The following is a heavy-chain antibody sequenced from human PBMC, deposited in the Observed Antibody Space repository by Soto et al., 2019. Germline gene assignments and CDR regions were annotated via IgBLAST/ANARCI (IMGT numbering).Heavy chain of an antibody. D-gene: IGHD2-21*02. CDR3: ARFEEDEYCGGDCYIYYYGMDV. CDR1: GFTFSSYW. J-gene: IGHJ6*02. V-gene: IGHV3-7*05. Sequence: GGSLRLSCAASGFTFSSYWMSWVRQAPGKGLEWVANIKQDGSEKYYVDSVKGRFTISRDNAKNSLYLQMNSLRAEDTAVYYCARFEEDEYCGGDCYIYYYGMDVWGQGTTVTVSS. CDR2: IKQDGSEK.